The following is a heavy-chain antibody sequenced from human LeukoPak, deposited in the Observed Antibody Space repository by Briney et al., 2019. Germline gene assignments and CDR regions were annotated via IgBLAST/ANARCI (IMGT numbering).Heavy chain of an antibody. CDR3: ASWPQWLVQPHPDAFDI. V-gene: IGHV3-30*04. D-gene: IGHD6-19*01. J-gene: IGHJ3*02. CDR2: ISYDGSNK. CDR1: GFTFSSYA. Sequence: GSLRLSCAASGFTFSSYAMHWVRQAPGKGLEWVAVISYDGSNKYYADSVKGRFTISRDNSKNTLYLQMNSLRAEDTAVYYCASWPQWLVQPHPDAFDIWGQGTMVTVSS.